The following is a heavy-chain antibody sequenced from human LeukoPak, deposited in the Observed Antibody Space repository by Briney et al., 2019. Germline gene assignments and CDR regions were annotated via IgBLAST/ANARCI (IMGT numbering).Heavy chain of an antibody. V-gene: IGHV6-1*01. CDR1: VDSVSNNTAA. J-gene: IGHJ4*02. D-gene: IGHD4-11*01. Sequence: SQTLSLTCAISVDSVSNNTAAWTWIRQSPSGGLEWLGRTNYKSKWYNDYAVSVKSRLPIKPDTSRNPFSLQMNSVTPQDTAVYYCAREPTVVPGSHYFDYWGQGILVTVSS. CDR2: TNYKSKWYN. CDR3: AREPTVVPGSHYFDY.